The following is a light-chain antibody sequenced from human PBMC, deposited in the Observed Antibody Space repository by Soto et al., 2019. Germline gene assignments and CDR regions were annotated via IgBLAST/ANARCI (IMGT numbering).Light chain of an antibody. J-gene: IGKJ5*01. CDR2: DAS. CDR1: QSVSSY. CDR3: QQRSNGPLT. V-gene: IGKV3-11*01. Sequence: EIVLTQSPATLSLSPGERVPLYCRASQSVSSYFAWYQQKPGQAPRLLIYDASTRANGIPARFSGSGSGTDFTLSISSLEPEDFAVYYCQQRSNGPLTFGQGKRLE.